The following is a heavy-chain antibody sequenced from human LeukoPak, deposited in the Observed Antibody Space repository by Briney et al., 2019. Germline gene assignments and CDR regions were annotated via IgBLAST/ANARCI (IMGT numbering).Heavy chain of an antibody. CDR2: IYYSGST. CDR1: GGSISSYY. Sequence: SETLSLTCTVSGGSISSYYWSWIRHPPGKGLEWIGYIYYSGSTNYNPSLKSRVTISVDTSKNQFSLKLSSVTAADTAVYYCARERPSINWFDPWGQGTLVTVSS. D-gene: IGHD2-2*01. CDR3: ARERPSINWFDP. J-gene: IGHJ5*02. V-gene: IGHV4-59*01.